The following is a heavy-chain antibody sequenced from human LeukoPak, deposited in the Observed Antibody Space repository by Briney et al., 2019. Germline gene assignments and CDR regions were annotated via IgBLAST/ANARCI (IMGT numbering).Heavy chain of an antibody. CDR2: INHSGST. Sequence: SETLSLTCTVSGGSISSGGYYWSWIRQPPGKGLEWIGEINHSGSTNYNPSLRSRVTITVDTSKNQFSLKLSSVTAADTAVYYCASSRFMGDYGALYNYYYGMDVWGQGTTVTVSS. J-gene: IGHJ6*02. CDR3: ASSRFMGDYGALYNYYYGMDV. V-gene: IGHV4-39*07. CDR1: GGSISSGGYY. D-gene: IGHD4-17*01.